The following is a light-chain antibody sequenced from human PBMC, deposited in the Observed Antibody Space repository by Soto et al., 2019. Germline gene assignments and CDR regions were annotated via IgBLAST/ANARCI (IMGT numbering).Light chain of an antibody. CDR3: SSYTTGSTVV. J-gene: IGLJ2*01. V-gene: IGLV2-14*01. Sequence: QSALTQPASVSGSPGQSITISCTGTSSDVGGYKYVSWYQHYPGKAPKLMIYEVSNRPSGVSNRFSGSKSGNTASLTISGLQAEDEADYYCSSYTTGSTVVFGGGTKLTVL. CDR1: SSDVGGYKY. CDR2: EVS.